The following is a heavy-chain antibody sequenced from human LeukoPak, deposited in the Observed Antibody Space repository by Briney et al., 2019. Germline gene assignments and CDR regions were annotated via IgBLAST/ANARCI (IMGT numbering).Heavy chain of an antibody. V-gene: IGHV4-59*08. D-gene: IGHD2-21*02. CDR2: IFYSGST. J-gene: IGHJ2*01. CDR3: ATAYCGGDCHYWYFDL. Sequence: PSETLSLTCTVSGGSISNHYWSWIRQPPGKGLEWIGYIFYSGSTNYNPSLKSRVTISVDTSKNHFSLRLSSVTAADTAVYYCATAYCGGDCHYWYFDLWGRGTLVTVSS. CDR1: GGSISNHY.